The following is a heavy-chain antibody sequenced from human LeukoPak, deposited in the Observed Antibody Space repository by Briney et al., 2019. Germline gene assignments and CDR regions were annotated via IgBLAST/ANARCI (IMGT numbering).Heavy chain of an antibody. V-gene: IGHV4-34*01. Sequence: PSETLSLTCAVYGGSFSGYYWTWIRQPPGKGLEWIGEINHSGSTNYNPSLKSRVTISVATSKNQFSLNLSSVTAADTAVYYCARVRSSGWYPFDYWGQGTLVTVSS. CDR3: ARVRSSGWYPFDY. CDR2: INHSGST. D-gene: IGHD6-19*01. J-gene: IGHJ4*02. CDR1: GGSFSGYY.